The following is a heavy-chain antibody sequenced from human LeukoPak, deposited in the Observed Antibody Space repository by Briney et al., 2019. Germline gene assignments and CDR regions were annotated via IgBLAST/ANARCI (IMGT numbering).Heavy chain of an antibody. CDR2: IYTSGST. D-gene: IGHD6-13*01. V-gene: IGHV4-4*07. J-gene: IGHJ4*02. Sequence: PSETLSLTCTVSDDSSSSYYWSWIRQPAGKGLEWIGRIYTSGSTNYNPSLKSRVTMSVDASKNQFSLKLSAVTAADTAVYYCARYSRSWYFDYWGQGTLVTVSS. CDR3: ARYSRSWYFDY. CDR1: DDSSSSYY.